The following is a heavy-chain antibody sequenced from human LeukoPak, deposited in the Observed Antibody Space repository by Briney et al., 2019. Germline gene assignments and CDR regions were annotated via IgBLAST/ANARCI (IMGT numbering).Heavy chain of an antibody. CDR3: ARAQYYYDLYYFDY. CDR1: GASISSYS. V-gene: IGHV4-4*07. Sequence: SETLSLTCTVSGASISSYSWSWIRQPAGKGLEWIGRIYTSGSTNYNPSLKSRVTISVDTSKNQFSLKLSSVTAADTAVYYCARAQYYYDLYYFDYWGQGTLVTVSS. J-gene: IGHJ4*02. CDR2: IYTSGST. D-gene: IGHD3-22*01.